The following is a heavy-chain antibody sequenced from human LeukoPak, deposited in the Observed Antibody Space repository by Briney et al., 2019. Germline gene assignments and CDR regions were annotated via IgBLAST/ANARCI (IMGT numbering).Heavy chain of an antibody. D-gene: IGHD4-17*01. CDR3: AADTVTIRGALSY. CDR1: GFTVSSNY. J-gene: IGHJ4*02. V-gene: IGHV3-66*02. Sequence: GGSLRLSCAASGFTVSSNYMSWGRQAPGKGLEWVSVIYSGGSTYYADSVKGRFTISRDNSKNTLYLQMNSLRAEDTAVYYCAADTVTIRGALSYWGQGTLVTVSS. CDR2: IYSGGST.